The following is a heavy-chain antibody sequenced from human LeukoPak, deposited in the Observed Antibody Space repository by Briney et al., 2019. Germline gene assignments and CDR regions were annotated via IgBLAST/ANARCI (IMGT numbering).Heavy chain of an antibody. Sequence: GGSLRLSCAASGFTFSDYYMSWIRQAPGKGLEWVSYISSSGSTIYYADSVKGRFTISRDNAKNSLYLQMSSLRAEDTAVYYCAREKVHGSSGYYYYYYYMDVWGKGTTVTVSS. D-gene: IGHD3-22*01. CDR1: GFTFSDYY. V-gene: IGHV3-11*01. CDR2: ISSSGSTI. J-gene: IGHJ6*03. CDR3: AREKVHGSSGYYYYYYYMDV.